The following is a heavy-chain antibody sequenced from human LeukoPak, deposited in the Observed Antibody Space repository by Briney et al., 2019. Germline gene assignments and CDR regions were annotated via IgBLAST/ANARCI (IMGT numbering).Heavy chain of an antibody. D-gene: IGHD1-26*01. CDR3: ARSSIVGDSPFDY. J-gene: IGHJ4*02. V-gene: IGHV4-4*07. CDR2: IYTSGST. CDR1: GGSISSYY. Sequence: PSETLSLTCTVSGGSISSYYWSWIRRPAGKGLEWIGRIYTSGSTNYNPSLKSRVTMSVDTSKNQFSLKLSSVTAADTAVYYCARSSIVGDSPFDYWGQGTLVTVSS.